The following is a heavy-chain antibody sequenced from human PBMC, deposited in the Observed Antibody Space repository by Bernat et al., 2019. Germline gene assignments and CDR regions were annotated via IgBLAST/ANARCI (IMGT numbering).Heavy chain of an antibody. J-gene: IGHJ3*02. Sequence: QVQLVESGGGVVQPGRSLRLSCAASGFTFSSYGMHWVRQAPGKGLEWVAVIWYDGSNKYYADSVKGRFTISRDNSKNTLYLQMNSLRAEDTAVYYCARGFRVGAMETDAFDIWGQGTMVTVSS. V-gene: IGHV3-33*01. CDR1: GFTFSSYG. CDR3: ARGFRVGAMETDAFDI. D-gene: IGHD5-18*01. CDR2: IWYDGSNK.